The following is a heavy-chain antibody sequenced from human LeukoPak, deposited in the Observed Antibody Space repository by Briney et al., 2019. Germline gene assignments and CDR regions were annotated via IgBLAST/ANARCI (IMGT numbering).Heavy chain of an antibody. CDR2: IYTSGIT. CDR3: ARDQELLFDY. V-gene: IGHV4-61*02. Sequence: SQTLSLTCTVSGGSISSGSYYWSWIRQPAGKGLVWIGRIYTSGITNYNPSLKSRVTMSVDTSKNQFSLKLSSVTAADTAVYYCARDQELLFDYWGQGTLVTVSS. J-gene: IGHJ4*02. CDR1: GGSISSGSYY. D-gene: IGHD1-26*01.